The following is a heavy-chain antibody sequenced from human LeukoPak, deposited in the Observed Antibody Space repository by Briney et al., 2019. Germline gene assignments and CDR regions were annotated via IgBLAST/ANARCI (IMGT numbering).Heavy chain of an antibody. D-gene: IGHD6-19*01. CDR1: GFTFSSYW. CDR3: ARGEAVYAVAEYYFDY. V-gene: IGHV3-74*01. J-gene: IGHJ4*02. CDR2: INSDGSST. Sequence: GGSLRLSCAAPGFTFSSYWMHWVRQAPGKGLVWVSRINSDGSSTSYADSVKGRFTISRDNAKNTLYLQMNSLRAEDTAVYYCARGEAVYAVAEYYFDYWGQGTLVTVSS.